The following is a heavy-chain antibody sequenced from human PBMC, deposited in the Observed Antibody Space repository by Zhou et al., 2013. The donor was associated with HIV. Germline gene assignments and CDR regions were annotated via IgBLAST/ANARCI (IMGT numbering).Heavy chain of an antibody. Sequence: VQLVQSGAEVKKPGASVKVSCKASGYTFTSYGISWVRQAPGQGLEWMGWISAYNGNTNYAQKLQGRVTMTTDTSTSTAYMELRSLRSDDTAVYYCARSGRIAVTFTPPDYYYYYGMDVWGQGTTVTVSS. V-gene: IGHV1-18*01. D-gene: IGHD6-19*01. CDR3: ARSGRIAVTFTPPDYYYYYGMDV. CDR2: ISAYNGNT. J-gene: IGHJ6*02. CDR1: GYTFTSYG.